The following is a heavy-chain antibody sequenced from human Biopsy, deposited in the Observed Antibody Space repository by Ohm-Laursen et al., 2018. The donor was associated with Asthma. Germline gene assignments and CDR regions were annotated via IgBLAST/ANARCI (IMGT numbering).Heavy chain of an antibody. CDR1: GYTFNSAG. V-gene: IGHV1-18*01. CDR3: ARAVDYSHYYGIDV. D-gene: IGHD3-10*01. Sequence: ASVKVSCKTSGYTFNSAGITWVRQAPGQGLEWMGWISVYSGNTKVAQKLQDRVTMVTDTSTSTAYMELRSLRSDDTAVYFCARAVDYSHYYGIDVWGQGTTVTVS. CDR2: ISVYSGNT. J-gene: IGHJ6*02.